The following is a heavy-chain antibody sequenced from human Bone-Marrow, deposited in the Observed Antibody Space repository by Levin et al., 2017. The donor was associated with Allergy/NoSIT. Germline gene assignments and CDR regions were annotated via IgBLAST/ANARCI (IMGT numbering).Heavy chain of an antibody. CDR1: GFTLGDYA. J-gene: IGHJ2*01. Sequence: PGGSLRLSCSASGFTLGDYAMSWFRQAPGKGPEWIGFIRSKTSGGATQYAASVKGRFTISRDDSNNIAYLQMNSLKTEDTGVYFCASPYSTGWFWYFDLWGRGTLVIVSS. CDR3: ASPYSTGWFWYFDL. V-gene: IGHV3-49*03. CDR2: IRSKTSGGAT. D-gene: IGHD6-19*01.